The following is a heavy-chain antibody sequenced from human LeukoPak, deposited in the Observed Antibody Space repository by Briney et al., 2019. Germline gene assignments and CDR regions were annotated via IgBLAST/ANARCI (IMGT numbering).Heavy chain of an antibody. CDR2: INSDGSST. Sequence: GGDQILYCASSGFTHISYWMHSLHHAPGTGLVWVSRINSDGSSTSYADSVKGRFTISRDNAKNTLYLQMNSLRAEDTAVYYCARPSAAGPLFDYWGQGTLVTVSS. V-gene: IGHV3-74*01. D-gene: IGHD6-13*01. CDR3: ARPSAAGPLFDY. J-gene: IGHJ4*02. CDR1: GFTHISYW.